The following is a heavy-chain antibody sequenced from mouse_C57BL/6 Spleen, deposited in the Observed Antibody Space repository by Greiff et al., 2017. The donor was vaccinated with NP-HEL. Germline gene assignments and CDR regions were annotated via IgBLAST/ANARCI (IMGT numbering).Heavy chain of an antibody. Sequence: QVQLQQSGPGLVAPSQSLSITCTVSGFSLTSYGVDWVRQPPGKGLEWLGVIWGGGSTNYNSALMSRLSISKDNSKSQVFLKMNSLQTDDTAMYCCAKHGANWGAMDYWGQGTSVTVSS. J-gene: IGHJ4*01. CDR2: IWGGGST. V-gene: IGHV2-9*01. CDR1: GFSLTSYG. D-gene: IGHD4-1*01. CDR3: AKHGANWGAMDY.